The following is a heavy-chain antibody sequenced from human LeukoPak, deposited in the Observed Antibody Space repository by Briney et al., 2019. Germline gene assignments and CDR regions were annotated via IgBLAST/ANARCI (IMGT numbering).Heavy chain of an antibody. V-gene: IGHV4-4*07. J-gene: IGHJ5*02. CDR3: ARDCSGGSCYSPSWWFDP. CDR1: GGSISSYY. CDR2: IYTTGST. Sequence: PSETLSLTCTVSGGSISSYYWSWIRQPAGKGLEWIGRIYTTGSTNYNPSPKSRVTMSVDTSKNQFSLKLSSVTAADTAVYYCARDCSGGSCYSPSWWFDPWGQGTLVTVSS. D-gene: IGHD2-15*01.